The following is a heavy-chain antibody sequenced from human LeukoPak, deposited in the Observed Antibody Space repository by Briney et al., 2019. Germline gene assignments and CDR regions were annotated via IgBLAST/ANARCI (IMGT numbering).Heavy chain of an antibody. V-gene: IGHV3-30*04. Sequence: GVSLTLSCAASGFTFSSYAMHWVRQAPGKGLEWVAVISYDGSNKYYADSVKGRFTISRDNSKNTLYLQMNSLRAEDTAVYYCARGGLRYFDWLPRGIFDYWGQGTLVTVSS. CDR2: ISYDGSNK. CDR3: ARGGLRYFDWLPRGIFDY. D-gene: IGHD3-9*01. J-gene: IGHJ4*02. CDR1: GFTFSSYA.